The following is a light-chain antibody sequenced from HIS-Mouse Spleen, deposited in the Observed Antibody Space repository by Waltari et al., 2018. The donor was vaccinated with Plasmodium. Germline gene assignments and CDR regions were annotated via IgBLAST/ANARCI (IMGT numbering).Light chain of an antibody. CDR3: MQALQTPLT. CDR2: LGS. CDR1: QSLLHSNGYND. J-gene: IGKJ4*01. V-gene: IGKV2-28*01. Sequence: DIVMTQSPLSLPVTPGEPASTSCRSSQSLLHSNGYNDLDWYLQKTGQSPQLLIYLGSNRASGVPDRFSGSGSGTDSTLKISRVEAEDVGVYYCMQALQTPLTFGGGTKVEIK.